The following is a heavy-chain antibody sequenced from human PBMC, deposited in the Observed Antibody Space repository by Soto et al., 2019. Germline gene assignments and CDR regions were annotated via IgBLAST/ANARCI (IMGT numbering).Heavy chain of an antibody. CDR3: AKAGASSPGNCFDS. V-gene: IGHV1-3*01. CDR2: INAANGYA. J-gene: IGHJ5*01. CDR1: GYMFTNHA. Sequence: VSSVKVSCKASGYMFTNHAVHWLRQAPGRRLEWLVWINAANGYARSXXTFQGRVXXTRDTSATTAXMDLSXLTSEDPGVXYCAKAGASSPGNCFDSWCQGTLVTVAS. D-gene: IGHD6-13*01.